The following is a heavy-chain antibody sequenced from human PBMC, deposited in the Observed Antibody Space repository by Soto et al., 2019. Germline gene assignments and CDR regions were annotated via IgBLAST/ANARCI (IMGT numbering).Heavy chain of an antibody. Sequence: EVQLVESGGGVVRPGGSLRLSCAASGFTFDDYGMSWVRQAPGKGLEWVSGINWNGGSTGYADSVKGRFTISRDNAKNSLYLQMNSLRAEDTALYYCTREDVITGTLLHYYGMDVWGQGTTVTVSS. CDR3: TREDVITGTLLHYYGMDV. CDR2: INWNGGST. J-gene: IGHJ6*02. V-gene: IGHV3-20*04. D-gene: IGHD1-7*01. CDR1: GFTFDDYG.